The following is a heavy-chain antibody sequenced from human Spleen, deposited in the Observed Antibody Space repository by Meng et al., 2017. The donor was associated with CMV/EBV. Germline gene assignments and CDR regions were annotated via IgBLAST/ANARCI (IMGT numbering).Heavy chain of an antibody. V-gene: IGHV3-53*01. CDR1: RFTVTTNY. CDR3: VTDFGGNFDGVFDY. Sequence: GESLKISCAASRFTVTTNYMSWVRQAPGKGLEWVSVIYTGGSRHYADSVKGRFTISRDNAKNSLYLHMNSLRAEDTAVYYCVTDFGGNFDGVFDYWGQGVLVTVSS. CDR2: IYTGGSR. J-gene: IGHJ4*02. D-gene: IGHD4/OR15-4a*01.